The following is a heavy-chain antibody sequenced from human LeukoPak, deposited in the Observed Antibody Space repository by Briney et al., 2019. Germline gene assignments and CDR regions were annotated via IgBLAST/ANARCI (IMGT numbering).Heavy chain of an antibody. D-gene: IGHD6-13*01. V-gene: IGHV3-30*18. J-gene: IGHJ6*04. CDR2: ISYDGSNK. Sequence: SGGSLRLSCAASGFTFSSYGMHWVRQAPGKGLEWVAVISYDGSNKYYADSVKGRFTISRDNSKNTLYLQMNSLRAEDTAVYYCAKDQGLQGSSWSLYYYYYGMDVWGKGTTVTVSS. CDR1: GFTFSSYG. CDR3: AKDQGLQGSSWSLYYYYYGMDV.